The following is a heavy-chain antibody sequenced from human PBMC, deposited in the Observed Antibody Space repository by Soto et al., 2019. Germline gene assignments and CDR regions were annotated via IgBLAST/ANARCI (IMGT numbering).Heavy chain of an antibody. CDR3: ARRKHLYYYYYSMDA. Sequence: ASVKVSCKASGYTFTSYDINWVRQATGQGLEWMGWMNPNSGNTGYAQKFQGRVTMTRNTSISTAYMELSSLRSEDTAVYYYARRKHLYYYYYSMDAWGKGTTVTVS. J-gene: IGHJ6*03. V-gene: IGHV1-8*01. CDR2: MNPNSGNT. CDR1: GYTFTSYD. D-gene: IGHD2-21*01.